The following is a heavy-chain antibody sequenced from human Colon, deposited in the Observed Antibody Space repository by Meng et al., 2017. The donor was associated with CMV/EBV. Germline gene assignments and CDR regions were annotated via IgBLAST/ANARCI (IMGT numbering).Heavy chain of an antibody. Sequence: QVQLGQSGAEVKKPGASVKVSCTASGYTFSDYHIHWVRQAPGQGLEWMGWINSNSGATDYAQKFQGRLTMTRDTSITTVYMELSSLRSDDTAVYYCARDPSGSRVPFDYWGQGSLVTVSS. CDR2: INSNSGAT. D-gene: IGHD1-26*01. V-gene: IGHV1-2*02. CDR3: ARDPSGSRVPFDY. CDR1: GYTFSDYH. J-gene: IGHJ4*02.